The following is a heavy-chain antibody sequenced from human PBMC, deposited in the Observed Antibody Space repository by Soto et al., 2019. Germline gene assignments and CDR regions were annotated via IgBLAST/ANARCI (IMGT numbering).Heavy chain of an antibody. CDR2: ISDSGDTS. CDR1: GFTFSSYA. Sequence: EVQLLASGGGLVQPGGSQGLSCAASGFTFSSYAMSWVRQAPGKGLEWVSAISDSGDTSYYADSVKGRFTISRDNSKNTLYLHMSSLRAEDTAVYYCAKWGNDWGYYYYGMNVWGQGTTVTVSS. V-gene: IGHV3-23*01. D-gene: IGHD7-27*01. J-gene: IGHJ6*02. CDR3: AKWGNDWGYYYYGMNV.